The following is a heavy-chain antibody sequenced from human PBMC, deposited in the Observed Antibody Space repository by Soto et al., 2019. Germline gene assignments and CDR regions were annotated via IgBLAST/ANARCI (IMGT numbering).Heavy chain of an antibody. D-gene: IGHD6-19*01. V-gene: IGHV1-18*01. CDR1: GYTFTNYG. Sequence: QVQLVQSGAEVKKPGASVTVSCKAPGYTFTNYGINWVRQAPGQGLEWMGWISAYSGHTNYAQKLQDRVTMTTDTSTSTAYMELRSLRSDDTAVYYCARRPHLADNVELDYWGQGTLVTVSS. CDR3: ARRPHLADNVELDY. J-gene: IGHJ4*02. CDR2: ISAYSGHT.